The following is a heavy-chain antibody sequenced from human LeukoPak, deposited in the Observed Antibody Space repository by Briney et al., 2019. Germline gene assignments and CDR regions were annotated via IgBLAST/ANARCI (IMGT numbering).Heavy chain of an antibody. J-gene: IGHJ4*02. D-gene: IGHD3-10*02. CDR2: INPNSGNT. CDR1: GYTFTGYY. Sequence: ASVKVSCKASGYTFTGYYMHWVRQAPGQGLEWMGRINPNSGNTGYAQKFQGRVTMTRNTSISTAYMELSSLRSEDTAVYYCARGWGITMFERNFDYWGQGTLVTVSS. CDR3: ARGWGITMFERNFDY. V-gene: IGHV1-8*02.